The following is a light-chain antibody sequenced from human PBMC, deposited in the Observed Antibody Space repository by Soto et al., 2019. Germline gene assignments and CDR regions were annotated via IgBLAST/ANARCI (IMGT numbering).Light chain of an antibody. CDR2: DVS. Sequence: QSVLTQPASVSGSPGQSITISCTGTTSDVGGYDYVSWYQQHPGKAPKLMIYDVSNRPSGVSDRFFGSKSGNTASLTISGLQAEDEADYYCSSYTSSSTVVFGGGTKLTVL. J-gene: IGLJ3*02. V-gene: IGLV2-14*03. CDR3: SSYTSSSTVV. CDR1: TSDVGGYDY.